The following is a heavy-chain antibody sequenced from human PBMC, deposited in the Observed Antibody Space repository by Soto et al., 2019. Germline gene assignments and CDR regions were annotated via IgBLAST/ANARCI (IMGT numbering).Heavy chain of an antibody. V-gene: IGHV1-2*02. Sequence: ASVKVSCKASGYTFSGFYMHWVRQAPGQGLGWMGWINPNSGGTKSAEKFQGRVTMTRDTSISTAYMELSRLTSDDTAVYYCASAAVTGTAGLDFWGQGTQVTV. CDR3: ASAAVTGTAGLDF. CDR1: GYTFSGFY. J-gene: IGHJ4*02. CDR2: INPNSGGT. D-gene: IGHD6-19*01.